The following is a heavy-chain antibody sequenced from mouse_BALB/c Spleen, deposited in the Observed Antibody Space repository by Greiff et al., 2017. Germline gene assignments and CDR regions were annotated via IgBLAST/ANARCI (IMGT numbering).Heavy chain of an antibody. D-gene: IGHD2-14*01. CDR2: ISSGGST. CDR1: GFTFSSYA. J-gene: IGHJ2*01. CDR3: ARRRYDRYFDD. Sequence: EVQVVESGGGLVKPGGSLKLSCAASGFTFSSYAMSWVRQTPEKRLEWVASISSGGSTYYPDSVKGRFTISRDNARNILYLQMSSLRSEDTAMYFCARRRYDRYFDDWGQGTTLTVSS. V-gene: IGHV5-6-5*01.